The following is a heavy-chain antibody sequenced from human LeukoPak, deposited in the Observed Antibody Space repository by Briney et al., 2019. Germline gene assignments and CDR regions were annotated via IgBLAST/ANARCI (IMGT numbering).Heavy chain of an antibody. D-gene: IGHD2-15*01. CDR3: ATGVGALAANPFAY. CDR2: LYSDGNT. J-gene: IGHJ4*02. CDR1: RFTFLVKD. V-gene: IGHV3-53*01. Sequence: PGGSLRLSCRASRFTFLVKDITSLRQAPGKGLEWVSVLYSDGNTKYADSVQGRFTISRDNSKNTLYLEMNRLSPDDTAVYYCATGVGALAANPFAYWGQGTLVTVSS.